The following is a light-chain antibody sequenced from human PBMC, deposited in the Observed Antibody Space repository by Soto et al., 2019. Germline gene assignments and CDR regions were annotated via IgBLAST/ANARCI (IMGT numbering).Light chain of an antibody. V-gene: IGKV1-9*01. CDR2: AAS. J-gene: IGKJ4*01. Sequence: IQLTQSPSSLSASVGDRVTITCRASQGISSYLAWYQQKPGKAPKLLIYAASTLQSGVPSRFSGSGSGTDFALTISSLQPEDFETYYCQQLNSYPQLTFGGGTKVEIK. CDR3: QQLNSYPQLT. CDR1: QGISSY.